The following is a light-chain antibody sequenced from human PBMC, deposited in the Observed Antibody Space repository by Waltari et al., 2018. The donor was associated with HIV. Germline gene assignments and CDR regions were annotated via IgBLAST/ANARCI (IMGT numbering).Light chain of an antibody. J-gene: IGLJ3*02. CDR3: DAWDNSLSGRV. V-gene: IGLV1-47*01. Sequence: QTVLTQPPSPSGTPGQRATTSCSASRYNIGTNEFYWFRHHPGSAPNFLIYRNNQRPSGVPDRFTGSKAGTSASLAISGLRSEDEADYYCDAWDNSLSGRVFGGGTKLTVL. CDR1: RYNIGTNE. CDR2: RNN.